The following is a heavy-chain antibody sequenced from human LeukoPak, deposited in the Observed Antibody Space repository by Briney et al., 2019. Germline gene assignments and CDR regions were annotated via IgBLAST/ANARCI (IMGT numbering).Heavy chain of an antibody. D-gene: IGHD6-13*01. V-gene: IGHV1-2*02. CDR3: ARGVAAAGKDPSHYYYMDV. CDR2: INPNSGGT. Sequence: ASVKVSCKASGYTFTGYYMHWVRQAPGQGLEWMGWINPNSGGTNYAQKFKGRVTMTRDTSISTAYMELSRLRSDDTAVYYCARGVAAAGKDPSHYYYMDVWGKGTTVTVSS. J-gene: IGHJ6*03. CDR1: GYTFTGYY.